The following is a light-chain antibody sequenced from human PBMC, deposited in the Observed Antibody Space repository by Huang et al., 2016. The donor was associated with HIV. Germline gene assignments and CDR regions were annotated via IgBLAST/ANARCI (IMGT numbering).Light chain of an antibody. Sequence: DIVMTQSPGTLSVSPGERATLSCRASQSVRSNLAWYQQKPGQAPRLLIYDASTRATGVPARFSGSGSGTQFTLSISSLQSEDFAVYYCQQYDNWPPFTFGPGTKVDIK. CDR2: DAS. V-gene: IGKV3-15*01. J-gene: IGKJ3*01. CDR3: QQYDNWPPFT. CDR1: QSVRSN.